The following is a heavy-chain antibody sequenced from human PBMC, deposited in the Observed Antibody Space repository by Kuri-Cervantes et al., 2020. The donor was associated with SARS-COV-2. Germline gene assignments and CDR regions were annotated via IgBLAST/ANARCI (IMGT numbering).Heavy chain of an antibody. CDR3: ARAYCSSTSCQLDY. D-gene: IGHD2-2*01. CDR1: GFTFSSYA. Sequence: GGSLRLSCAASGFTFSSYAMHWVRQAPGKGLEWVAVISYDGSNKYYADSVKGRFTISRDNSKNTLYLQMNSLRAEDPAVYYCARAYCSSTSCQLDYWGQGTLVTVSS. CDR2: ISYDGSNK. J-gene: IGHJ4*02. V-gene: IGHV3-30-3*01.